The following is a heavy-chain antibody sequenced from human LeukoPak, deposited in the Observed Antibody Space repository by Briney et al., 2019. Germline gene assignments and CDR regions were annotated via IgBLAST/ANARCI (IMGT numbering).Heavy chain of an antibody. D-gene: IGHD2-2*01. Sequence: PSETLSLTCTVSGGSISSYYWSWIRQPPGKGLEWIGYIYTSGSTNYNPSLKSRVTISVDMSKNQFSLKLSSVTAADTAVYYCAGYQLLMFDPWGQGTLVTVSS. J-gene: IGHJ5*02. CDR2: IYTSGST. V-gene: IGHV4-4*09. CDR1: GGSISSYY. CDR3: AGYQLLMFDP.